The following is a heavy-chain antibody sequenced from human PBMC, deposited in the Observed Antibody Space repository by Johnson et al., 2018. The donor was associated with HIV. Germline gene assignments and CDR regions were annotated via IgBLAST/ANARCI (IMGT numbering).Heavy chain of an antibody. Sequence: QLVESGGGLVQPGRSLRLSCAASGFTFDDYAMHWVRQAPGKGLEWVSGISWYSGSIGYADSVKGRFTISRDNAKNSLYLQMNSLRAEDTALYYCATGGSSWFPDAFDIWGQGTMVTVSS. J-gene: IGHJ3*02. D-gene: IGHD6-13*01. CDR3: ATGGSSWFPDAFDI. V-gene: IGHV3-9*01. CDR1: GFTFDDYA. CDR2: ISWYSGSI.